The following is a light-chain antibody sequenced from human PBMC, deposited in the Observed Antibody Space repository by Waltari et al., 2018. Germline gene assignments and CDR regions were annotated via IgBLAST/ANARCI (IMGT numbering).Light chain of an antibody. CDR2: EVT. V-gene: IGLV2-23*02. Sequence: QSALTQPASVSGSPGQSITISCPGTSHDVGNYNLVSWYQQHPGKAPKLMIYEVTKRPSRVSNRFSGSKSGNTASLTISGLQADDEADYHCCSYTGSTTSLVFGGGTKLTVL. CDR1: SHDVGNYNL. J-gene: IGLJ2*01. CDR3: CSYTGSTTSLV.